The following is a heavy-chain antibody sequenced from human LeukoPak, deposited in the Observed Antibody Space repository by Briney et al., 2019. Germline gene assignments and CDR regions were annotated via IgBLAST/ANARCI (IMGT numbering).Heavy chain of an antibody. D-gene: IGHD3-3*01. CDR3: ARVRFITIFGVVIKNGVDY. J-gene: IGHJ4*02. V-gene: IGHV3-23*01. CDR1: GFPFSSYG. Sequence: PGRSLRLSCAASGFPFSSYGMNWVRQAPGKGLEWVSGISDAGGSTYYADSVKGRFTISRDNSKNTLYLQMNSLRAEDTAVYYCARVRFITIFGVVIKNGVDYWGQGTLVTVSS. CDR2: ISDAGGST.